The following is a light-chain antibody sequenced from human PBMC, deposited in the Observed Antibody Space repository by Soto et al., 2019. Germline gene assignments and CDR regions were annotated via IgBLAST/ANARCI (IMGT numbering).Light chain of an antibody. CDR2: DVS. Sequence: QSVLTQPRSVSGSPGQSVTISCTGTSSNVGGYNYVSWYQQHPGKVPKLLIYDVSKRPSGVPDRFSGSKSGNTASLTISGLQAGDEADYYCCSYEGIYTSYVFGTGTKVTVL. J-gene: IGLJ1*01. CDR3: CSYEGIYTSYV. CDR1: SSNVGGYNY. V-gene: IGLV2-11*01.